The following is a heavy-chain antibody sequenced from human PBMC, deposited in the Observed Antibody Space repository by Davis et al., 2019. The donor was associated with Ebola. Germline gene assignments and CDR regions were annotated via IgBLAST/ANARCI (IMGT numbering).Heavy chain of an antibody. CDR2: INAGNGNT. D-gene: IGHD6-13*01. CDR3: ARMPVSYSSFIDYYYYGMDV. J-gene: IGHJ6*04. CDR1: GYTFTSYA. V-gene: IGHV1-3*01. Sequence: AASVKVSCKASGYTFTSYAMHWVRQAPGQRLEWMGWINAGNGNTKYSQKFQGRVTITRDTSASTAYMELSSLKAEDTAVYYCARMPVSYSSFIDYYYYGMDVWGKGTTVTVSS.